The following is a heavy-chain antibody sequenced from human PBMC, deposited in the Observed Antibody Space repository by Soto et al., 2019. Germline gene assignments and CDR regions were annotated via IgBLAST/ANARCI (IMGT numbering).Heavy chain of an antibody. Sequence: SLRLSCAASGFTFDDYAMHWVRQAPGKGLEWVSRINWNSASIGYADSVKGRFTISRDNAKNSLYLQMNNLRAEDTALYYCAKDIAPVYSYHSYGMDVWGQGTTVTVS. CDR1: GFTFDDYA. J-gene: IGHJ6*02. V-gene: IGHV3-9*01. D-gene: IGHD3-16*02. CDR3: AKDIAPVYSYHSYGMDV. CDR2: INWNSASI.